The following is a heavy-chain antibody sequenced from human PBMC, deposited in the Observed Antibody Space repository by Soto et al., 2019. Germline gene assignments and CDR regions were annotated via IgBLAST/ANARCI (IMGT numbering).Heavy chain of an antibody. CDR2: INPIDAYT. CDR3: ARDHVDTPMTNFDY. D-gene: IGHD5-18*01. Sequence: QVQLVQSGAEVKKPGASVKVSCRASGYTFISYYIHWVRQAPGQGLEWMGLINPIDAYTDYAQKFQGRVTLTRDTSTSIVYMELSSLRSEDTAIYYCARDHVDTPMTNFDYWGQGTLVTVSS. V-gene: IGHV1-46*01. J-gene: IGHJ4*02. CDR1: GYTFISYY.